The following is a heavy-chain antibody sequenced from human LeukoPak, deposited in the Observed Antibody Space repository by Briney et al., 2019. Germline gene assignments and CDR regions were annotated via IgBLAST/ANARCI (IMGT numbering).Heavy chain of an antibody. J-gene: IGHJ4*02. CDR2: IYHSGST. V-gene: IGHV4-38-2*02. Sequence: SETLSLTCTVSGYSISSGYYWGWIRQPPGKGLEWIGSIYHSGSTYYNPSLKSRVTISVDTSKNQFSLKLSSVTAADTAVYYCASIYYYDSSGYSNYYFDYWGQGTLVTVSS. CDR1: GYSISSGYY. D-gene: IGHD3-22*01. CDR3: ASIYYYDSSGYSNYYFDY.